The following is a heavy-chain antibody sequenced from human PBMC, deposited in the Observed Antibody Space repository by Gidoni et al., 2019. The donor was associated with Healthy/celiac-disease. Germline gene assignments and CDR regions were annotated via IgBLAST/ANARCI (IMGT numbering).Heavy chain of an antibody. CDR3: ARSIDSSQWPEYGMDV. CDR2: INPNSGGT. CDR1: GYTFTGYY. J-gene: IGHJ6*02. D-gene: IGHD6-19*01. Sequence: QVQLVPSGAEVKKPGASVKVSCQASGYTFTGYYMHWVRQAPGQGLEWMGWINPNSGGTNYAQKFQGWVTRTRDTSISTAYMELSRLRSDDTAVYYCARSIDSSQWPEYGMDVWGQGTTVTVSS. V-gene: IGHV1-2*04.